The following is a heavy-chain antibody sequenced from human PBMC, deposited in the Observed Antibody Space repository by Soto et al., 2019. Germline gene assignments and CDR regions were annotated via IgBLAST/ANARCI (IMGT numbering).Heavy chain of an antibody. CDR1: GFTFSNYA. J-gene: IGHJ4*02. CDR3: AKVPSIGARYFDS. Sequence: EVQLLESGGGLVQPGGSLRLSCAASGFTFSNYAMTWVRQAPGKGLEWVSGISGSGGSTYYADSVKGRLTISRENSENTLYLQLNSLRVEDTAVYYCAKVPSIGARYFDSWGQGTLVTVSS. D-gene: IGHD6-6*01. CDR2: ISGSGGST. V-gene: IGHV3-23*01.